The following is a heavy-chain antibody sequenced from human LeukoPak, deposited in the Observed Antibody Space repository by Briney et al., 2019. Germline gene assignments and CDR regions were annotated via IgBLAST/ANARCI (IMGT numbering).Heavy chain of an antibody. CDR1: GFTFSSYA. Sequence: GGSLRLSCSASGFTFSSYAMHWVRQAPGKGLEYASAISSNGGSTYYADSVKGRFTISRDNSKSTLYLQMSSLRAEDTAVYYCVRDYGDYFFRYYYYYGMDVWGQGTTVTVSS. D-gene: IGHD4-17*01. V-gene: IGHV3-64D*06. CDR3: VRDYGDYFFRYYYYYGMDV. CDR2: ISSNGGST. J-gene: IGHJ6*02.